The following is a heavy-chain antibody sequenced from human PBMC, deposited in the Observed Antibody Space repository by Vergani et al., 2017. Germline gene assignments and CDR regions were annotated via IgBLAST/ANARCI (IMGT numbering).Heavy chain of an antibody. CDR2: IYTSTSAI. CDR3: AREVASGYDGAWYSGTGMDV. D-gene: IGHD2-21*02. CDR1: GFSFSSYG. J-gene: IGHJ6*01. V-gene: IGHV3-48*01. Sequence: EVQPVESGGGLVKPGGSLRLSCAASGFSFSSYGMNWVRQAPGKGLEWIAYIYTSTSAINYRESVKGRLTISRDNVKNSLYLQMTSLRAEDTAVYYCAREVASGYDGAWYSGTGMDVWGQGTTVTVSS.